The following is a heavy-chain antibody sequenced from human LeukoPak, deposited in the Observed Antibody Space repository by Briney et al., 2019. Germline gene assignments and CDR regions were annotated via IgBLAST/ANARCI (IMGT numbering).Heavy chain of an antibody. CDR1: GFTVSSNY. V-gene: IGHV3-66*01. Sequence: GGSLRLSCAASGFTVSSNYMSWARQAPGKGLEWVSVIYSGGSTYYADSVKGRFTISRDNSKNTLYLQMNSLRAEDTAVYYCARDCSSTSCYDAHFDYWGQGTLVTVSS. CDR3: ARDCSSTSCYDAHFDY. D-gene: IGHD2-2*01. J-gene: IGHJ4*02. CDR2: IYSGGST.